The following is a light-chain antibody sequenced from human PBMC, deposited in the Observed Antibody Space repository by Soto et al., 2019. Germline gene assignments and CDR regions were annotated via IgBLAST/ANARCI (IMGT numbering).Light chain of an antibody. CDR3: LQSDSFPHT. V-gene: IGKV1-12*01. J-gene: IGKJ2*01. CDR1: QGISNW. Sequence: DIQMTQSPSSVSASVGDRVTITCRASQGISNWLAWYQQKPGSAPKLLIYAASSLQSGVPSRFSGSGSGTYFTLTITSLQPEDFATYYCLQSDSFPHTFGQGTKLQIK. CDR2: AAS.